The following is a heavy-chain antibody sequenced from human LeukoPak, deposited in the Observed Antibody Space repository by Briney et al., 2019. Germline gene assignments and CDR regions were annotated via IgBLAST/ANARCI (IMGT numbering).Heavy chain of an antibody. CDR1: GFTFSSYW. V-gene: IGHV3-23*01. J-gene: IGHJ4*02. CDR3: AKERREQSRDNYFDY. CDR2: ISGSGITT. D-gene: IGHD1-26*01. Sequence: GGSLRLSCAASGFTFSSYWMHWVRQAPGRGLEWVSVISGSGITTFYADSVKGRFTISRDNSKNTLYLQMNSLRAEDTAVYYCAKERREQSRDNYFDYWGQGTLVTVSS.